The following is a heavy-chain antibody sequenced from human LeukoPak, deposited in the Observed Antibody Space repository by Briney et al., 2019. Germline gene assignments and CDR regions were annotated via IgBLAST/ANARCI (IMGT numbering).Heavy chain of an antibody. D-gene: IGHD3-22*01. CDR2: ISGRTGTM. J-gene: IGHJ4*02. Sequence: PGGSLRLSCAASGFTVGTNDMSWVRQVSGQGLEWISYISGRTGTMYYADSVQGRFTISRDNAKNSLYLQLNSLRDEHTAVYSCARGSYYDGGGYYSILYPFDYWGQGTLVTVSS. CDR3: ARGSYYDGGGYYSILYPFDY. V-gene: IGHV3-48*02. CDR1: GFTVGTND.